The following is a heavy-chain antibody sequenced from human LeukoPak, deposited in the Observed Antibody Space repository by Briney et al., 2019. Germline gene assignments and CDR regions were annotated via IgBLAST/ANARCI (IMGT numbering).Heavy chain of an antibody. D-gene: IGHD6-6*01. CDR1: GFTFSSYA. V-gene: IGHV3-23*01. CDR3: ATPEYHYYYGMDV. Sequence: PGGSLRLSCAASGFTFSSYAMSWVRQAPGKGLEWVSAISGSGGSTYYADSVKGRFTVSRDNSNNTLYLQMNSLRAEDTAVYYCATPEYHYYYGMDVWGQGTTVTVSS. CDR2: ISGSGGST. J-gene: IGHJ6*02.